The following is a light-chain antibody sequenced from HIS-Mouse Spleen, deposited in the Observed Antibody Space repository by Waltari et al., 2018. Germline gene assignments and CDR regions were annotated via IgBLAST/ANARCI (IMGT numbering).Light chain of an antibody. CDR2: EVS. V-gene: IGLV2-14*01. CDR1: SSDVGGYNY. J-gene: IGLJ3*02. CDR3: SSYTSSSFWV. Sequence: QSALTQPASVSGSPGQSITISCTGTSSDVGGYNYVSWYQQHPGKAPKLMIYEVSNRPSGFSNRFSGSKSGNTASLTISGLQAEDEADYYCSSYTSSSFWVFGGGTKLTVL.